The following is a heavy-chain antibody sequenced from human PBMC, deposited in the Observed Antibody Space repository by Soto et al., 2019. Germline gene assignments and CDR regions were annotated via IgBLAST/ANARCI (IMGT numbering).Heavy chain of an antibody. D-gene: IGHD2-15*01. CDR3: ARRPHCSGGICYYGLDN. Sequence: QVQLVQSGAEVKKPGASVKVSCKASGYTFTNSDINWVRQAPGQGLEWMGWMNPDSGHAGYAQKFQGRVTLTTSTSTSTVYMEMRSLGSEDPAVYYCARRPHCSGGICYYGLDNWGQGTLVTVSS. V-gene: IGHV1-8*01. CDR2: MNPDSGHA. J-gene: IGHJ4*02. CDR1: GYTFTNSD.